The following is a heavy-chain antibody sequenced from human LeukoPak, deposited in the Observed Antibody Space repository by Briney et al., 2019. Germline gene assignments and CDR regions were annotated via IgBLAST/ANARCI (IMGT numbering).Heavy chain of an antibody. Sequence: SVKVSCKASGGTFSSYAISWVRQAPGQGLEWMGGIIPIFGTANYVQKFQGRVTITADESTSTAYMELSSLRSEDMAVYYCARGGRGLAAAFDYWGQGTLVTVSS. CDR2: IIPIFGTA. D-gene: IGHD6-13*01. CDR3: ARGGRGLAAAFDY. V-gene: IGHV1-69*01. J-gene: IGHJ4*02. CDR1: GGTFSSYA.